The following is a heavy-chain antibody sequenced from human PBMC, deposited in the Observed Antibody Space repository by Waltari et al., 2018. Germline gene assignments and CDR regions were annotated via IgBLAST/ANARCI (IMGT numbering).Heavy chain of an antibody. Sequence: EVQLVESGGGLVKPGGSLRLSCAASGFTFSSYSMTWVRQAPGKGLEWVSSISSSSSYIYYADSVKGRFTISRDNAKNSLYLQMNSLRAEDTAVYYCARGSGAYYFDYWGQGTLVTVSS. CDR1: GFTFSSYS. V-gene: IGHV3-21*01. D-gene: IGHD3-10*01. CDR3: ARGSGAYYFDY. CDR2: ISSSSSYI. J-gene: IGHJ4*02.